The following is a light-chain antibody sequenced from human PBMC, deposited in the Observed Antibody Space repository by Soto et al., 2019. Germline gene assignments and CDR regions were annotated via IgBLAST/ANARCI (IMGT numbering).Light chain of an antibody. Sequence: QTVVTQEPSFSVSPGRTVTLTCGLSSGSVSNSYYPSWYQPTPGQAPRTPIYSTNTRSSGVPDRFSGSILGNKAALTITGAQADDESDYYCVLYMGSGISVFGGGTKLTVL. V-gene: IGLV8-61*01. CDR2: STN. J-gene: IGLJ2*01. CDR3: VLYMGSGISV. CDR1: SGSVSNSYY.